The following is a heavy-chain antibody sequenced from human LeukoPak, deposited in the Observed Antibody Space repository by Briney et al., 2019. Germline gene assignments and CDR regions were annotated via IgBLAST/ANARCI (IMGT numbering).Heavy chain of an antibody. J-gene: IGHJ4*02. CDR2: ISSSSSTI. V-gene: IGHV3-48*01. D-gene: IGHD6-19*01. CDR3: ARASSGWSFDY. Sequence: GSLRLSCAASGFPFSSYSMNWVRQAPGKGLEWVSYISSSSSTIYYADSVKGRFTISRDNAKNSLYLQMNSLRAEDTAVYYCARASSGWSFDYWGQGTLVTVSS. CDR1: GFPFSSYS.